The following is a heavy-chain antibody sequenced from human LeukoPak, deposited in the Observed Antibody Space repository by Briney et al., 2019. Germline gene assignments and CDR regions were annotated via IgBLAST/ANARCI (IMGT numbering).Heavy chain of an antibody. CDR2: IIPIFGTA. V-gene: IGHV1-69*05. D-gene: IGHD5-18*01. Sequence: SVKVSCKASGGTFSSYAISWVRQAPGQGLEWMGRIIPIFGTANYAQKFQGRVTITTDESTSTAYMELSSLRSEDTAVYYCAREGYSYGNYFDYWGQGTLVTVSP. CDR1: GGTFSSYA. J-gene: IGHJ4*02. CDR3: AREGYSYGNYFDY.